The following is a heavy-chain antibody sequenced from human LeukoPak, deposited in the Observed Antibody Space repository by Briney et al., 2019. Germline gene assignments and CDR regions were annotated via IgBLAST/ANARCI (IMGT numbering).Heavy chain of an antibody. CDR3: ARKIRYCSGGSCYYFDY. CDR1: GGSISSYY. J-gene: IGHJ4*02. D-gene: IGHD2-15*01. V-gene: IGHV4-59*01. CDR2: IYYSGST. Sequence: PSETLSLTCTVSGGSISSYYWSWIRQPPGKGLEWIGYIYYSGSTNYNPSLKSRVTISVDTSKNQFSLKLSSVTAADTAVYYCARKIRYCSGGSCYYFDYWGQGTLVTVSP.